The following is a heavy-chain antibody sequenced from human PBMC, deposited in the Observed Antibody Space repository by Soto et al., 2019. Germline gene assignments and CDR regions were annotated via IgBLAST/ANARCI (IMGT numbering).Heavy chain of an antibody. D-gene: IGHD3-22*01. CDR1: GYTFTSYY. CDR2: ISAYNGNT. CDR3: ARDWYHSDDYDSIGYYGFPD. V-gene: IGHV1-18*04. Sequence: SVKVSCKASGYTFTSYYMHWVRQAPGQGLEWMGWISAYNGNTNYAQKLQGRVTLTTDTSTSTAYMEQRSLRSDDTAVYYCARDWYHSDDYDSIGYYGFPDCAQVPLGTLSS. J-gene: IGHJ4*02.